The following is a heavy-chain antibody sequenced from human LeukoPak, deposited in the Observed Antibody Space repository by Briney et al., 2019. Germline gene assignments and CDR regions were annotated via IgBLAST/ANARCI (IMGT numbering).Heavy chain of an antibody. J-gene: IGHJ4*02. Sequence: GGSLRLSCTASGFTFNGYSMTWVRQAPGMGLEWVSAISGSGGSTYYADSVKGRFTISRDNSKNTLYLQMNSLRAEDTAVYYCAKVPTYYYDSSGAYWGQGTLVTVSS. V-gene: IGHV3-23*01. D-gene: IGHD3-22*01. CDR2: ISGSGGST. CDR1: GFTFNGYS. CDR3: AKVPTYYYDSSGAY.